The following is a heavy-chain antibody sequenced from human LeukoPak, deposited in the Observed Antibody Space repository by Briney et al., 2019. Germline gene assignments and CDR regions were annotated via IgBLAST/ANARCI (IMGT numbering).Heavy chain of an antibody. Sequence: SEALSLTCTVSGGSISSGGYYWSWIRQHPGKGLEWIGYIYYSGSTYYNPSLKSRVTISVDTSKNQFSLKLSSVTAADTAVYYCASRSGSHRPFDIWGQGTMVTVSS. CDR1: GGSISSGGYY. CDR2: IYYSGST. V-gene: IGHV4-31*03. CDR3: ASRSGSHRPFDI. J-gene: IGHJ3*02. D-gene: IGHD1-26*01.